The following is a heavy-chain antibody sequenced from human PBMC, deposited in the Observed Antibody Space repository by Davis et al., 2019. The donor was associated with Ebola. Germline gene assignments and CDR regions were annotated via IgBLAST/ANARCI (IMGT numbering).Heavy chain of an antibody. Sequence: PGGSLRLSCAASGFTFSNYAMYWVRQAPGKGLEWVAVISYDGSNKYYADSVKGRFTISRDNSKNTLYLQMNSLRAEDTAVYYCTRDKGELELLALYYYYYYMDVWGKGTTVTVSS. J-gene: IGHJ6*03. D-gene: IGHD1-7*01. V-gene: IGHV3-30-3*01. CDR3: TRDKGELELLALYYYYYYMDV. CDR1: GFTFSNYA. CDR2: ISYDGSNK.